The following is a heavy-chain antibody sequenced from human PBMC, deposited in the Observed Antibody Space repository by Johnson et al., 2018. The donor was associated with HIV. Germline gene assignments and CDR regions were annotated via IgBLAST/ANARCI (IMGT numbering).Heavy chain of an antibody. CDR3: GRVSSGGAFDI. D-gene: IGHD3-22*01. CDR1: GFTFSSYA. J-gene: IGHJ3*02. V-gene: IGHV3-30*04. CDR2: MSYDGSSN. Sequence: QMLLVESGGGVVQPGRSLRLSCAASGFTFSSYAMHWVRQAPGKGLEWVAVMSYDGSSNYYADSVTGRFTISRDNYRNPLYLQMNSLRAEDTAVYYCGRVSSGGAFDIWGQGTMVTVSS.